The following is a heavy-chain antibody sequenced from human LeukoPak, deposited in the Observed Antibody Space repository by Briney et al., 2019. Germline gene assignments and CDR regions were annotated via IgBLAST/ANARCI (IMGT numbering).Heavy chain of an antibody. CDR2: ISSSGGTI. J-gene: IGHJ3*01. D-gene: IGHD6-13*01. CDR3: AREVGGSRAFDV. CDR1: GFTFSSYE. V-gene: IGHV3-48*03. Sequence: GGSLRLSCAASGFTFSSYEMNWVRQAPGKGLEWVSYISSSGGTIYYADSVKGRFTISRDNDKNSLYLQMNSPTAEDTAIYYCAREVGGSRAFDVWGQGTMVTVSS.